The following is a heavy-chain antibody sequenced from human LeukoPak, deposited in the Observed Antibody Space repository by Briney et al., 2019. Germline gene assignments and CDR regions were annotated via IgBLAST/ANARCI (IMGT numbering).Heavy chain of an antibody. J-gene: IGHJ4*02. D-gene: IGHD3-16*01. CDR1: GYSISSGYY. V-gene: IGHV4-38-2*02. CDR2: IYHSGST. CDR3: ARDLLSVGYFDY. Sequence: SETLSLTCTVSGYSISSGYYWGWIRQPPGKGLEWIGSIYHSGSTYYNPSLKSRVTISLDTSKNQFSLKLSSVTAADTAVYYCARDLLSVGYFDYWGQGTLVTVSS.